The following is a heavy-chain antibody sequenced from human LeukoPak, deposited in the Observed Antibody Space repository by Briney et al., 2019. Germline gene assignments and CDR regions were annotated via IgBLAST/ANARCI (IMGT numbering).Heavy chain of an antibody. CDR2: ISGSGGST. Sequence: PGGSLRLSCAASGFTFSSYAMSWVRQAPGKGLEWVSAISGSGGSTYYADSVKGRFTISRDNAKNSLYLQMNSLRAEDTAVYYCARVLLWFGELSYGMDVWGQGTTVTVSS. J-gene: IGHJ6*02. CDR3: ARVLLWFGELSYGMDV. V-gene: IGHV3-23*01. CDR1: GFTFSSYA. D-gene: IGHD3-10*01.